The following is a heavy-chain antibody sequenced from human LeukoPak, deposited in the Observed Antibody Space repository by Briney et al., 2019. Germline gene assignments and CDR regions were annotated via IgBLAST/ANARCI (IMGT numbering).Heavy chain of an antibody. CDR2: INPNSGGT. Sequence: ASVKVSCKASGYTFTGYYMHWVRQAPGQGLEWIGWINPNSGGTNYAQKFQGRVTMTRDTSISTAYMELSRLRSDDTAVYYCARDKGIAAILYYMDVWGKGTTVTVSS. CDR3: ARDKGIAAILYYMDV. J-gene: IGHJ6*03. CDR1: GYTFTGYY. V-gene: IGHV1-2*02. D-gene: IGHD6-13*01.